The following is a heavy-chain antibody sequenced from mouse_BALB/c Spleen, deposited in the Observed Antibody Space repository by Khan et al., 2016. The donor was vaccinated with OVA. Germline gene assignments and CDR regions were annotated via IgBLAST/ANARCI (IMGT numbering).Heavy chain of an antibody. CDR2: INPSIGDT. CDR1: GYTFINYW. D-gene: IGHD3-1*01. CDR3: ARRSRRGDFDY. V-gene: IGHV1-7*01. J-gene: IGHJ2*01. Sequence: VQLQESGAELAKPGASVKLSCKASGYTFINYWILWVKQRPGQGLEWIGYINPSIGDTENNQNFKEKATLTADKSSRTSYMQLSSLPSAEAAGNDDARRSRRGDFDYWGQGTTLTVSS.